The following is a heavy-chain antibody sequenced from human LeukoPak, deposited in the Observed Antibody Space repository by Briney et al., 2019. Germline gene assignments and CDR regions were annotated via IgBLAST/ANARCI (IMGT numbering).Heavy chain of an antibody. V-gene: IGHV1-2*02. CDR2: ISHNSGGT. Sequence: ASLKGSCEASGYTFIDYSMHCVRHTPGERLEWIGWISHNSGGTKYVEKVQGRATMTRDTSITTVYMELSGLSFDDTAVYYCARGGGRYSVDYWGQGTLVIVSS. J-gene: IGHJ4*02. D-gene: IGHD1-26*01. CDR3: ARGGGRYSVDY. CDR1: GYTFIDYS.